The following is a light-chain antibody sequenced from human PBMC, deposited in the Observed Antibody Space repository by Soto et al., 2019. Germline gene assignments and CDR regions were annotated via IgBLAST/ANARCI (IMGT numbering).Light chain of an antibody. J-gene: IGKJ5*01. Sequence: EIVLTQSPDTLSLSPGERATLSCRASQSVSSYLAWYQQKPGQAPRLLIYDASNRATGIPARFSGSGSGTDFTLTISSLEPEDFAVNYCQQRSNWGRITLGQGTRLEIK. CDR3: QQRSNWGRIT. CDR2: DAS. CDR1: QSVSSY. V-gene: IGKV3-11*01.